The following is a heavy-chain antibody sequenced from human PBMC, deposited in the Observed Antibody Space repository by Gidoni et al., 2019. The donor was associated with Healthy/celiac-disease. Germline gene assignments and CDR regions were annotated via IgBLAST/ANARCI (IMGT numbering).Heavy chain of an antibody. D-gene: IGHD2-2*01. CDR1: GCTFSDNY. CDR3: ARDRLFYCSSTSSKRSCVDYMDV. Sequence: QVQLVESGGGLVKPGGSLRLSCAASGCTFSDNYMSWNSQAPGKGLEWVSYISSSGSTIYYADSVKGRFTISRDNAKNSLYLQMNSLRAEDTAVYYCARDRLFYCSSTSSKRSCVDYMDVWGKGTTVTVSS. J-gene: IGHJ6*03. V-gene: IGHV3-11*01. CDR2: ISSSGSTI.